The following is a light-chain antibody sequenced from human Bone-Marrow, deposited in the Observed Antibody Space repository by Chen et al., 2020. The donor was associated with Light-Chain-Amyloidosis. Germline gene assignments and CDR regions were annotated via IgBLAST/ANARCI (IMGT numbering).Light chain of an antibody. V-gene: IGLV3-21*02. CDR2: DDS. Sequence: SYVLTQPSSVSVAPGQTVTIACGENNIGSTSVHWYQQTPGQAPLLVVYDDSDRPSGIPERLSGSNSGNTATLTISRVEAGDEADYYCQVWDRSSDRPVFGGGTKLTVL. J-gene: IGLJ3*02. CDR3: QVWDRSSDRPV. CDR1: NIGSTS.